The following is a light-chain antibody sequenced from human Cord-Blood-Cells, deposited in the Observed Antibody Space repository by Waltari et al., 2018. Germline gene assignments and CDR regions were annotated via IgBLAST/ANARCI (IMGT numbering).Light chain of an antibody. J-gene: IGLJ1*01. V-gene: IGLV2-11*01. CDR2: DVS. CDR1: SSDVGGYNY. Sequence: QSALTQPRSVSGSPGQSVTISCTGTSSDVGGYNYVSWYQQHPGKAPELIIYDVSKRPSGVPDRFSGSKSGNTASLTISGLQAEDEADYYCCSYAGSYTLYVFGTGTKVTVL. CDR3: CSYAGSYTLYV.